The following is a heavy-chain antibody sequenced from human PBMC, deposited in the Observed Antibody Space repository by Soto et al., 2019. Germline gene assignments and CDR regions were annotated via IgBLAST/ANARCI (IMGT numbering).Heavy chain of an antibody. CDR2: LYPDGRA. V-gene: IGHV3-53*05. D-gene: IGHD3-22*01. CDR1: GFSVSSNY. J-gene: IGHJ4*02. CDR3: AKGLGREYHDNRGYFHLDS. Sequence: PGGSLRLSCAASGFSVSSNYLTWVRQAPGKGLKWVSVLYPDGRAYYADSVKGRFTLSTDNSKGSVYLQMNTLRDEDTALYYCAKGLGREYHDNRGYFHLDSWGQGTLVTVSS.